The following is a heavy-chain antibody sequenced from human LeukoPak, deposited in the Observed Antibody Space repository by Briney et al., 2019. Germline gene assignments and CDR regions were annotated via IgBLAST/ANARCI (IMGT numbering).Heavy chain of an antibody. CDR3: ARDHRFGELLFPYDAFDI. J-gene: IGHJ3*02. D-gene: IGHD3-10*01. V-gene: IGHV7-4-1*02. CDR1: GYTFTSYA. CDR2: INTNTGNP. Sequence: GASVKVSCKASGYTFTSYAMNWVRQAPGQGLEWMGWINTNTGNPTYAQGFTGRFVFSLDTSVSTAYPQISSLKAEDTAVYYCARDHRFGELLFPYDAFDIWGQGTMVTVSS.